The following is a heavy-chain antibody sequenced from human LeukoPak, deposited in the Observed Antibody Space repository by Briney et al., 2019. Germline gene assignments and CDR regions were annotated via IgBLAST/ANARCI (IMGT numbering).Heavy chain of an antibody. CDR2: IYYSGST. Sequence: PSETLSLTCTASGGSISSYYWSWIRQPPGKGLEWIGYIYYSGSTNYNPSLKSRVTFSVDTSKNQFSLKLSSVTAADTAVYYCARETEDGFDYWGQGTLVTVSS. CDR1: GGSISSYY. CDR3: ARETEDGFDY. V-gene: IGHV4-59*01. J-gene: IGHJ4*02.